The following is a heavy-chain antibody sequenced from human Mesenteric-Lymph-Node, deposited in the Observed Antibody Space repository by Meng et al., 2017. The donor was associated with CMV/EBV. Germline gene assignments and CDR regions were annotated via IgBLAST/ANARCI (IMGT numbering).Heavy chain of an antibody. V-gene: IGHV4-34*02. CDR3: ARHQRWLKSEGGFNY. J-gene: IGHJ4*02. CDR2: INHSGST. CDR1: GVSFSGYD. Sequence: QAALQQWGAGLVKPSETLSLTCAVYGVSFSGYDWSWIRQPPGKGLEWIGEINHSGSTNYNPSLKSRGTISVDTSKNQFSLKLSSVTAADTAVYYCARHQRWLKSEGGFNYWGQGTLVTVSS. D-gene: IGHD4-23*01.